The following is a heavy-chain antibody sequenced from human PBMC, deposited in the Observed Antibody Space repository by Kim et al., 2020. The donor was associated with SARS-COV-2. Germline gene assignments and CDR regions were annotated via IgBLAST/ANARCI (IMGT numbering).Heavy chain of an antibody. CDR1: GFTFSSYG. CDR3: AKVTRWSFDY. V-gene: IGHV3-30*18. Sequence: GGSLRLSCAASGFTFSSYGMHWVRQAPGKGLEWVAVISYDGSNKYYADSVKGRFTISRDNSKNTLYLQMNSLRAEDTAVYYCAKVTRWSFDYWGQGTLVTVSS. D-gene: IGHD2-15*01. J-gene: IGHJ4*02. CDR2: ISYDGSNK.